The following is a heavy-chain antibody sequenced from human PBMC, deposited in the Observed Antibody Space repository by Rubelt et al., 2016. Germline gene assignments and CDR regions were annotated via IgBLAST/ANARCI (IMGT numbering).Heavy chain of an antibody. CDR3: ARGGCSSTSCYLFFDY. Sequence: QVQLQQWGAGLLKPSETLSLTCAVYGGSFSGYYWSWIRQPPGKGLEWIGEINHSGSTNYNPSLKSRGTISVETSKNQFSLKLSSVTAADTAAYYCARGGCSSTSCYLFFDYWGQGTLVTVSS. V-gene: IGHV4-34*01. CDR2: INHSGST. J-gene: IGHJ4*02. D-gene: IGHD2-2*01. CDR1: GGSFSGYY.